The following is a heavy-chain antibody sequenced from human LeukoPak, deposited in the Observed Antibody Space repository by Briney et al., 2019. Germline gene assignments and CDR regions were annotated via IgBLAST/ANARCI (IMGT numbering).Heavy chain of an antibody. CDR1: GFTVSGTY. CDR2: LYSGGAE. D-gene: IGHD5-12*01. V-gene: IGHV3-53*01. Sequence: GGSLRLSCVGSGFTVSGTYMSWVRQAPGKGLECLSVLYSGGAEYYADSVTGRFTISRDNSKNTLYLQMNSLRAEDTAVYYCAREVYSGYVGGYYGMDVWGQGTTVTVSS. CDR3: AREVYSGYVGGYYGMDV. J-gene: IGHJ6*02.